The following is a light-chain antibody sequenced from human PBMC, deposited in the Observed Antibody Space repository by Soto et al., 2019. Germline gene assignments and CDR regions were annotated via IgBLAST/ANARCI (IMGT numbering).Light chain of an antibody. V-gene: IGLV3-1*01. CDR2: QDT. J-gene: IGLJ2*01. Sequence: SYELTQPPSVSVSPRQTASISCSGDELGDKYASWYQQKPGQAPVLIMYQDTKRPSGIPEQFSGSNSGNTATLTISGTQAMDEADYYCQAWDTSAVLFGGGTQLTVL. CDR3: QAWDTSAVL. CDR1: ELGDKY.